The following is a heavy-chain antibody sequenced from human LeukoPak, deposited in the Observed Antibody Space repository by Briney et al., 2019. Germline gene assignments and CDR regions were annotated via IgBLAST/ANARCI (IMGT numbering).Heavy chain of an antibody. V-gene: IGHV4-31*03. Sequence: SQTLSLTCSVSGGSISISGFYWNWIRQLPGKGLEWIGYTYNGGNTYYNPPFGSRVTISTDTSMNQFFLKSHSVTAADTAVYYCARSSGWRDAFDFWGRGTMVTVSS. J-gene: IGHJ3*01. CDR1: GGSISISGFY. CDR2: TYNGGNT. D-gene: IGHD6-19*01. CDR3: ARSSGWRDAFDF.